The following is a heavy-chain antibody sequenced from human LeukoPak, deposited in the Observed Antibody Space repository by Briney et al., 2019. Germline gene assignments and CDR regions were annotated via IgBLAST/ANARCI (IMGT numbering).Heavy chain of an antibody. Sequence: PVWSLRLSGASSGFTFSDYYMSWIRQAPGKGLDGVSLISSSGSTIYYADSVKGRFTISRDNAKNSLYLQMNSLRAEDTAVYYCARGVDTAMVTFIFQHWGQGTLVTVSS. CDR1: GFTFSDYY. CDR3: ARGVDTAMVTFIFQH. CDR2: ISSSGSTI. D-gene: IGHD5-18*01. J-gene: IGHJ1*01. V-gene: IGHV3-11*01.